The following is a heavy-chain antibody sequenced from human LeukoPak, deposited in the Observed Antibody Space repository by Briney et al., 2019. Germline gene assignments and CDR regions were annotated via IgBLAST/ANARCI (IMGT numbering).Heavy chain of an antibody. D-gene: IGHD6-19*01. J-gene: IGHJ4*02. CDR1: GFTFSGYA. CDR2: VSDSGDIT. Sequence: GGSVRLSCAASGFTFSGYATSWVRQAPGKGLEWVSLVSDSGDITYYADSVKGRFTISRDNSRNTLFLQMNSLRAEDTAVYYCARTRAVAPLYQLDYWGQGTLVPVSS. CDR3: ARTRAVAPLYQLDY. V-gene: IGHV3-23*01.